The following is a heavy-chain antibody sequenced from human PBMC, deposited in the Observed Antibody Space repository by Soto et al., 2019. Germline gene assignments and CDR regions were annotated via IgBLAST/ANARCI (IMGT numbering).Heavy chain of an antibody. J-gene: IGHJ4*02. V-gene: IGHV3-30*18. Sequence: QVQLVESGGGVVQPGRSLRLSCAASGFTFKSYGMHWVRQAPGKGLEWVAVISYDGNNKYYADSVKGRITISRDIPKNTLYLQLNSLRAEDTAEYYCAKEGLYKTPDYWGQGTLATVSS. CDR1: GFTFKSYG. CDR2: ISYDGNNK. D-gene: IGHD1-1*01. CDR3: AKEGLYKTPDY.